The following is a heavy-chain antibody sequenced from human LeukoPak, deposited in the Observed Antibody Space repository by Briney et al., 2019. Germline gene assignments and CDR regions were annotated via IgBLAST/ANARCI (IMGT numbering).Heavy chain of an antibody. Sequence: GASVKVSCKASGHTLTSYDITWGRQPHGQGLERMGWISVYNGNTKCAQQGEGGVTMTTDTSTSTAYMELRSLRSDDTAVYYCARSEVGALVDYWGQGTLVTVSS. V-gene: IGHV1-18*04. CDR1: GHTLTSYD. D-gene: IGHD1-26*01. CDR2: ISVYNGNT. CDR3: ARSEVGALVDY. J-gene: IGHJ4*02.